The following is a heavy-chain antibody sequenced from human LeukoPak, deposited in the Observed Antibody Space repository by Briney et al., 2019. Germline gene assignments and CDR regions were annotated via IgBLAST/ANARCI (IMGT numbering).Heavy chain of an antibody. D-gene: IGHD3-22*01. CDR3: ARDTYYYDSSGYFIYFDY. V-gene: IGHV3-21*01. CDR1: GFTFTNYS. Sequence: GGSLRLSCAASGFTFTNYSMNWVRQAPGKGLEWVSSISSSSSYIYYADSVKGRFTISRDNAKNSLYLQMNSLRAEDTAVYYCARDTYYYDSSGYFIYFDYWGQGTLVTVSS. J-gene: IGHJ4*02. CDR2: ISSSSSYI.